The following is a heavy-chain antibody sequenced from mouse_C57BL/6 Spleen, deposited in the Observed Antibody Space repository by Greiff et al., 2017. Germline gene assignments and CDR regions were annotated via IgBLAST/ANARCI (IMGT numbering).Heavy chain of an antibody. Sequence: QFQLQQSGTELVKPGASVQLSCTASGYTFTSYWMHWVKQRPGQGLEWIGNINPSNGGTNYNEKFKSKATLTVDKSSSTAYMQLSSLTSEDSAVYYCAYYGSSWGFAYWGQGTLVTVSA. D-gene: IGHD1-1*01. CDR3: AYYGSSWGFAY. J-gene: IGHJ3*01. CDR2: INPSNGGT. CDR1: GYTFTSYW. V-gene: IGHV1-53*01.